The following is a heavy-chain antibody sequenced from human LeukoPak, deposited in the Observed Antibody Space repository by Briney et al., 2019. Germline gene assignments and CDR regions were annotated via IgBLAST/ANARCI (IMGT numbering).Heavy chain of an antibody. V-gene: IGHV3-48*04. CDR2: ISSSSSTI. D-gene: IGHD3-16*01. J-gene: IGHJ4*02. Sequence: GGSLRLSCAASGFTFSSYSMNWVRQAPGKGLEWVSYISSSSSTIYYADSVKGRFTISRDNAKNSLYLQMNSLRAEDTAVYYCARDGGRYEMPYYFDYWGQGTLVTVSS. CDR3: ARDGGRYEMPYYFDY. CDR1: GFTFSSYS.